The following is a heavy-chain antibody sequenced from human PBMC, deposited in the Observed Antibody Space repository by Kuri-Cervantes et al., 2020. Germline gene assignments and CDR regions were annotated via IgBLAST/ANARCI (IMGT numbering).Heavy chain of an antibody. CDR1: GFTFSDYY. D-gene: IGHD6-13*01. J-gene: IGHJ4*02. V-gene: IGHV3-11*04. CDR3: ARDLWGIAAAGTSH. Sequence: GGSLRLSCAASGFTFSDYYMNWVRQAPGKGLEWVSYISSSGSTIYYADSVKGRFTISRDNSKNTLYLQMNSLRAEDTAVYYCARDLWGIAAAGTSHWGQGTLVTDSS. CDR2: ISSSGSTI.